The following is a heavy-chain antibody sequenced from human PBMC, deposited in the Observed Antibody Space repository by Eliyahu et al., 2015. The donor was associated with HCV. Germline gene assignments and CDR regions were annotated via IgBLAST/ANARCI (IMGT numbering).Heavy chain of an antibody. Sequence: EVQLVESGGGLVQPGGSLXLSCSASGFTFSXYXXXWVRQAPGKGXEYVSAISSNGGSTYYADSVKGRFTISRDNSKNTLYLQMSSLRAEDTAVYYCVKDHCLGGKVGATCYYYYMDVWGKGTTVTVSS. J-gene: IGHJ6*03. V-gene: IGHV3-64D*06. CDR1: GFTFSXYX. D-gene: IGHD1-26*01. CDR3: VKDHCLGGKVGATCYYYYMDV. CDR2: ISSNGGST.